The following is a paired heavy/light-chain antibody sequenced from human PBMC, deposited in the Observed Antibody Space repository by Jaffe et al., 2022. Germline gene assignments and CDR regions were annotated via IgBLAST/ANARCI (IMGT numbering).Heavy chain of an antibody. Sequence: QVQLQESGPGLVKPSQTLSLTCTVSGGSISSGSYYWSWIRQPAGKGLEWIGRIYTSGSTNYNPSLKSRVTISVDTSKNQFSLKLSSVTAADTAVYYCARATKFDYSSSWYSILTHTYYYYMDVWGKGTTVTVSS. J-gene: IGHJ6*03. V-gene: IGHV4-61*02. CDR1: GGSISSGSYY. CDR3: ARATKFDYSSSWYSILTHTYYYYMDV. D-gene: IGHD6-13*01. CDR2: IYTSGST.
Light chain of an antibody. J-gene: IGKJ2*01. CDR2: EVS. CDR3: MQGIHLPDT. CDR1: QSLLHSDGKTY. V-gene: IGKV2-29*02. Sequence: DIVMTQTPLSLSVTPGQPASISCKSSQSLLHSDGKTYLYWYLQKPGQSPQLLIYEVSSRFSGVPDRFSGSGSGTDFTLKISRVEAEDVGVYYCMQGIHLPDTFGQGTKLEIK.